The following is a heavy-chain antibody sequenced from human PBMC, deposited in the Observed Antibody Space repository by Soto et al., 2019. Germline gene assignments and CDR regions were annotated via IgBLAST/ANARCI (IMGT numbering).Heavy chain of an antibody. J-gene: IGHJ6*03. CDR3: ARAQQQLGPYYYYYMDV. V-gene: IGHV1-2*02. CDR2: INPNSGST. CDR1: GYTFTGYY. Sequence: ASVKVSCKASGYTFTGYYMHWVRQAPGQGLEWMGWINPNSGSTSYAQKFQGRVTMTRNTSISTAYMELSSLRSEDTAVYYCARAQQQLGPYYYYYMDVWGKGTTVTVSS. D-gene: IGHD6-13*01.